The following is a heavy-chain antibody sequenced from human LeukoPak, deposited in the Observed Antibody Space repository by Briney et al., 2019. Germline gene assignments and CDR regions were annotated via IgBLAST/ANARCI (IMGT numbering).Heavy chain of an antibody. D-gene: IGHD1-20*01. Sequence: ASVKVSCKASGYTFTTYDINWVRQATGQGLEWMGWMNPNSGNTGYAQKFQGRVTMTRNTSISTAYMELSSLRSEDTAVYYCAREVTGTTGPGVDYWGQGTLVTVSS. CDR1: GYTFTTYD. V-gene: IGHV1-8*01. CDR2: MNPNSGNT. CDR3: AREVTGTTGPGVDY. J-gene: IGHJ4*02.